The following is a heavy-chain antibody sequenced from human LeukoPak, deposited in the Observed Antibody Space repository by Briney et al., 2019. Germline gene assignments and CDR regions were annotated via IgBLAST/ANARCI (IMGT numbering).Heavy chain of an antibody. J-gene: IGHJ4*02. V-gene: IGHV1-2*02. CDR2: INPNSGGT. CDR1: GYTFTGYY. D-gene: IGHD1-26*01. Sequence: ASVKVSCKASGYTFTGYYMHWVRQAPGQGLEWMGWINPNSGGTNYAQKLQGRVTMTTDTSTSTAYMELRSLRSDDTAVYYCARIVGATYPYDYWGQGTLVTVSS. CDR3: ARIVGATYPYDY.